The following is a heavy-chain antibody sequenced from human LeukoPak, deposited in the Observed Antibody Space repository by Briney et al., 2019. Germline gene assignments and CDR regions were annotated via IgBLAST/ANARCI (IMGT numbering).Heavy chain of an antibody. CDR3: ARGREAVAGSIKYYYGMDV. D-gene: IGHD6-19*01. Sequence: ASVKVSCKASGYTFTSYDINWVRQATGQGLEWMGWMNPNSGNTGYAQKLQGRVTMTTDTSTSTAYMELRSLRSDDTAVYYCARGREAVAGSIKYYYGMDVWGQGTTVTVSS. J-gene: IGHJ6*02. CDR1: GYTFTSYD. CDR2: MNPNSGNT. V-gene: IGHV1-8*01.